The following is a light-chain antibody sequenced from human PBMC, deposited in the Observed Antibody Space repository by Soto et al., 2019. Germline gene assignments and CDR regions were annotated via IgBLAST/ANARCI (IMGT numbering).Light chain of an antibody. J-gene: IGKJ2*01. CDR2: GAS. CDR3: QQYPNWPTKYT. V-gene: IGKV3-15*01. Sequence: EIVMTQSPASLSVSPGDGATLSCRASQTVASNLAWYQQKPGQGPRLLIHGASTRAAGVPARFSGSGSGTDFTLTISSLQSEDFAVYYCQQYPNWPTKYTFGQVTKLQIK. CDR1: QTVASN.